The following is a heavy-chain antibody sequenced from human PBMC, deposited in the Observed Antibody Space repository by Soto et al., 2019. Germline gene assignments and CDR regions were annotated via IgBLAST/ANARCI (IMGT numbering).Heavy chain of an antibody. V-gene: IGHV3-33*08. Sequence: GGSLRLSCAASGFTFTGSAMNWVRQASGKGLEWVAVICYDGSNKYYADAVKGRFTISRDNSKTTLYLQMNSLRAEDTAVYYCARDEYSSSSGLYYWGQGTLVTVSS. CDR1: GFTFTGSA. J-gene: IGHJ4*02. D-gene: IGHD6-6*01. CDR3: ARDEYSSSSGLYY. CDR2: ICYDGSNK.